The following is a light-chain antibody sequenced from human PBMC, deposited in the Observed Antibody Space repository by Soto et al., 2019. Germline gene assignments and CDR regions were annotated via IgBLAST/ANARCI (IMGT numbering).Light chain of an antibody. V-gene: IGKV3-20*01. J-gene: IGKJ5*01. CDR2: DAS. Sequence: EVVLTQSPVTLSLSPGERATLSCRASQSFRGLLAWYQQKPGQAPRLLIYDASTRATGIPDRFSDSGSETDFSLTISRLETEDFALYYCQQYDTSPITFGQGTRLQIK. CDR3: QQYDTSPIT. CDR1: QSFRGL.